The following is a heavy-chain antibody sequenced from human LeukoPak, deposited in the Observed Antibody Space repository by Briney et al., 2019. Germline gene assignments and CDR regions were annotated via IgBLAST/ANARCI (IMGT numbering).Heavy chain of an antibody. D-gene: IGHD3-22*01. V-gene: IGHV4-59*08. J-gene: IGHJ3*02. CDR2: IYYSGST. Sequence: PSETLSLTCTVSGGPISSYYWSWIRQPPGKGLEWIGYIYYSGSTNYNPSLKSRVTISVGTSKNQFSLKLSSVTAADTAVYYCARREYYYDSSGYYDRTDAFDIWGQGTMVTVSS. CDR3: ARREYYYDSSGYYDRTDAFDI. CDR1: GGPISSYY.